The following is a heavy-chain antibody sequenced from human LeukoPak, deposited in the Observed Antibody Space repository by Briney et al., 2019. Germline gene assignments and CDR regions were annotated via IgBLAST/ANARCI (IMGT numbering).Heavy chain of an antibody. J-gene: IGHJ4*02. V-gene: IGHV4-39*07. D-gene: IGHD5-18*01. CDR2: IYYSGST. Sequence: SETLSLTCAVSGGSISSSSYYWGWIRQPPGKGLEWIGSIYYSGSTYYNPSLKSRVTISVDTSKNQFSLKLSSVTAADTAVYYCARGRGGYSYVADYWGQGNLVTVSS. CDR1: GGSISSSSYY. CDR3: ARGRGGYSYVADY.